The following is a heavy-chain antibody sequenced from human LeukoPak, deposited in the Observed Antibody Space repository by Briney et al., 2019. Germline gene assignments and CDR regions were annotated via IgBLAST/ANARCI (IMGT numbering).Heavy chain of an antibody. D-gene: IGHD3-22*01. J-gene: IGHJ4*02. Sequence: KPSXXXXXTCTVSGGSISSYYWSWIRQPPGKGLEWIGYIFYRATTNYTPSLKTRVTISVDPSKTQFSLKLSSVTAADTAVYYCARSGNYYDSSGPWVFDYWGQGTLVTVSS. V-gene: IGHV4-59*01. CDR1: GGSISSYY. CDR3: ARSGNYYDSSGPWVFDY. CDR2: IFYRATT.